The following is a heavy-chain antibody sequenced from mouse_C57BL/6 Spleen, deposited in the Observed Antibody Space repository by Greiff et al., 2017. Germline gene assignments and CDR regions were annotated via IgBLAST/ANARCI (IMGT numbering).Heavy chain of an antibody. CDR3: AKSYDYNGGYYAMDY. CDR1: GYTFTSYW. J-gene: IGHJ4*01. D-gene: IGHD2-4*01. CDR2: IYPNSGST. V-gene: IGHV1-64*01. Sequence: QVQLQQPGAELVKPGASVKLSCKASGYTFTSYWMHWVKQRPGQGLEWIGMIYPNSGSTNYNEKFKSKATLTVDTSSTTAYMQLSSLTSEDSAVYYGAKSYDYNGGYYAMDYWGQGTSVTVSS.